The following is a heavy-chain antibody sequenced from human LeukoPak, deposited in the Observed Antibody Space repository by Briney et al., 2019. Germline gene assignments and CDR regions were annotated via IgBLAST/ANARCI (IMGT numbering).Heavy chain of an antibody. D-gene: IGHD5-18*01. CDR2: IDWDDDK. V-gene: IGHV2-70*11. CDR3: ARILADTEQLWLRIDY. Sequence: SGPALVKPTQTLTLTCTFSGFSLSTSGMCVSWIRQPPGKALEWLARIDWDDDKYYSTSLKTRLTISKDTSKNQVVLTITNMDPVDTATYYCARILADTEQLWLRIDYWGQGTLVTVSS. J-gene: IGHJ4*02. CDR1: GFSLSTSGMC.